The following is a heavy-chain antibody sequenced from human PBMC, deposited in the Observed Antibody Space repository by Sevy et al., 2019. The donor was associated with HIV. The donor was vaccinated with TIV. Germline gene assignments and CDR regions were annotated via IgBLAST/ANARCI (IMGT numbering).Heavy chain of an antibody. V-gene: IGHV4-34*01. CDR3: AIDLKGVWYQLLRYNWFDP. Sequence: SETLSLTCAVYGGSFSGYYWSWIRQPPGKGLEWLGEINHSGSTNYNPSLKSRVTISVDTSKNQYSLKLSSVTAADTAVYYCAIDLKGVWYQLLRYNWFDPWGQGTLVTVSS. D-gene: IGHD2-2*01. CDR2: INHSGST. J-gene: IGHJ5*02. CDR1: GGSFSGYY.